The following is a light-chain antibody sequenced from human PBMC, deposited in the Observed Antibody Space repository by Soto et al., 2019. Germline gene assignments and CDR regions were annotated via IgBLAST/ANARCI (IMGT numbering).Light chain of an antibody. Sequence: EIVLTQSPGTLSLSPGERATLSCRASQSVSSSDLAWHQQKPGQAPRLLIYATTARATGVPDRFSGRGSGTDFTLTISRLEPEDFAVYYCQHYGSSAPMYTFGQGTQLVIK. CDR3: QHYGSSAPMYT. CDR2: ATT. J-gene: IGKJ2*01. V-gene: IGKV3-20*01. CDR1: QSVSSSD.